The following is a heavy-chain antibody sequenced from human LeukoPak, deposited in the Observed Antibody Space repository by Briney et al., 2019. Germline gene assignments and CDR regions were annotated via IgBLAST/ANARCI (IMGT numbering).Heavy chain of an antibody. V-gene: IGHV4-30-2*01. D-gene: IGHD3-22*01. Sequence: SQTLSLTCAVSGGSISSGGYSWSWIRQPPGKGLEWIGYIYHSGSTYYNPSLKSRVTISVDRSKNQFSLKLSSVTAADTAVYYCARGRFPMIVALDYWGQGTLVIVSS. CDR3: ARGRFPMIVALDY. J-gene: IGHJ4*02. CDR1: GGSISSGGYS. CDR2: IYHSGST.